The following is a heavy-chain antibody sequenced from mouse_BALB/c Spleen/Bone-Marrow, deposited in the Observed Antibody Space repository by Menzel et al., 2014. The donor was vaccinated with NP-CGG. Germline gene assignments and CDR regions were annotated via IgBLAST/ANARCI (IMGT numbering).Heavy chain of an antibody. CDR1: GITFSNYG. V-gene: IGHV5-6-3*01. CDR3: ARVAYYNVYFDY. D-gene: IGHD2-12*01. J-gene: IGHJ2*01. Sequence: VQLQQPGGGLVQPGGSLKLSCAASGITFSNYGMSWIRQTPDKRLELVATINGNGGSSYYPDSVKGRFTISRDNAKNTLYLQMSSLKSEDTAMYYCARVAYYNVYFDYWGQGTTLTVSS. CDR2: INGNGGSS.